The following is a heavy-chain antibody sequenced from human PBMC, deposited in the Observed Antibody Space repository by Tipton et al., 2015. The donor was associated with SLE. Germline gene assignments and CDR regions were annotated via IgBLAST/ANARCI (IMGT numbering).Heavy chain of an antibody. V-gene: IGHV4-38-2*01. CDR3: ARAYYDSSDAFDI. Sequence: TLSLTCAVSGYSISSGYYWGWIRQPPGKGLEWIGSIYHSGSTYYNPSLKSRVTISVDRSKNQFSLKLSSVTAADTVVYYCARAYYDSSDAFDIWGQGTMVTVSS. D-gene: IGHD3-22*01. CDR2: IYHSGST. CDR1: GYSISSGYY. J-gene: IGHJ3*02.